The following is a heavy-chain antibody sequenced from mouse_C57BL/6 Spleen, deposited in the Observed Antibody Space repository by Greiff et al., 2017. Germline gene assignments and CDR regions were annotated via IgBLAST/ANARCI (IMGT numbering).Heavy chain of an antibody. Sequence: VQLQQSGAELVRPGASVKLSCTASGFNIKDYYMHWVKQRPEQGLEWIGRIDPEDGDTEYAPKFQGKATMTADTSSITAYLQLSSLTSEDTAVYYCTTRITTVVASDYWGQGTTLTVSS. D-gene: IGHD1-1*01. CDR3: TTRITTVVASDY. V-gene: IGHV14-1*01. CDR1: GFNIKDYY. J-gene: IGHJ2*01. CDR2: IDPEDGDT.